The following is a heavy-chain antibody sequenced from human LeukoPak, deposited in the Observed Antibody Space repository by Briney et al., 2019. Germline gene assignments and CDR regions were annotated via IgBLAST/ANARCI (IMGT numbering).Heavy chain of an antibody. CDR2: MNPNSGNT. CDR1: GGTFSSYA. J-gene: IGHJ4*02. CDR3: ARGITMVRGVIIGY. D-gene: IGHD3-10*01. Sequence: ASVKVSCKASGGTFSSYAISWVRQATGQGLEWMGWMNPNSGNTGYAQNFQGRVTMTRNTSISTAYMELSSLRSEDTAVYYCARGITMVRGVIIGYWGQGTLVTVSS. V-gene: IGHV1-8*02.